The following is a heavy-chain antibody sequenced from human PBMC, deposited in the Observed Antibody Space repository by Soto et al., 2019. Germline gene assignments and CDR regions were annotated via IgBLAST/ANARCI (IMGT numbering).Heavy chain of an antibody. CDR3: ARNLPSGYYGSGSYYLYYYYGMDV. CDR1: VFTFSSYA. J-gene: IGHJ6*02. Sequence: PGGSLRRAGAASVFTFSSYAMHWVRQAPGKGLEWVAVISYDGSNKYYADAVKGRFTISRDNSKNTLYLQMNSLRAEDTAVYYCARNLPSGYYGSGSYYLYYYYGMDVWGQGTTVTVSS. V-gene: IGHV3-30-3*01. D-gene: IGHD3-10*01. CDR2: ISYDGSNK.